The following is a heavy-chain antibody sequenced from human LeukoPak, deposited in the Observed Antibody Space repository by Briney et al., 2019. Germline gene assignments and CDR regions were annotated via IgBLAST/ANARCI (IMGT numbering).Heavy chain of an antibody. D-gene: IGHD3-10*01. J-gene: IGHJ5*02. CDR3: ARDEGYYYGPSNWFDP. V-gene: IGHV4-59*01. CDR1: GGSISSYY. CDR2: IYYSGST. Sequence: SETLSLTCTASGGSISSYYWSWIRQPPGKGLEWIGYIYYSGSTNYNPSLKSRVTISVDTSKNQFSLKLSSVTAADTAVYYCARDEGYYYGPSNWFDPWGQGTLVTVSS.